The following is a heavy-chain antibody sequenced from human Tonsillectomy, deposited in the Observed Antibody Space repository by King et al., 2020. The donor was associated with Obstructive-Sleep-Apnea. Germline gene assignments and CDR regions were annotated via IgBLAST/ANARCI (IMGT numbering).Heavy chain of an antibody. CDR2: IKQDGSDK. D-gene: IGHD3-10*01. CDR3: AKLYFTLVRGSHAPPQYYFDY. J-gene: IGHJ4*02. CDR1: GFTFSSYW. V-gene: IGHV3-7*03. Sequence: VQLVESGGGLVHPGGSLTLSCAASGFTFSSYWMSWVRQAPGKGLEWVANIKQDGSDKYYVDSVKGRFAISRDNAQNSLYLQMNSLRVEDTAVYYCAKLYFTLVRGSHAPPQYYFDYWGQGTLVTVSS.